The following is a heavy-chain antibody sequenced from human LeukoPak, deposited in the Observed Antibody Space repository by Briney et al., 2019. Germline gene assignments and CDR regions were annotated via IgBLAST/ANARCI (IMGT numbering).Heavy chain of an antibody. CDR3: ARDRYYYDSSGYSNWFDP. CDR1: GGSISSYY. Sequence: PSETLSLTCTVSGGSISSYYWSWIRQPPGKGLEWIGYIYYSGSTNYNPSPKSRVTISVDTSKNQFSLKLSSVTAADTAVYYCARDRYYYDSSGYSNWFDPWGQGTLVTVSS. CDR2: IYYSGST. J-gene: IGHJ5*02. D-gene: IGHD3-22*01. V-gene: IGHV4-59*01.